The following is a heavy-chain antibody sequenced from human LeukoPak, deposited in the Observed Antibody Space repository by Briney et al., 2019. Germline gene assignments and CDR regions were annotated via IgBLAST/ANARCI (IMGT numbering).Heavy chain of an antibody. J-gene: IGHJ4*02. D-gene: IGHD3-10*01. CDR1: GGSISSSSYY. Sequence: PSETLSLTCTVSGGSISSSSYYWGWIRQPPGKGLEWIGSIYYSGSTYYNPSLKSRVTISVDTSKNQFSLKLSSVTAADTAVYYCARVKPGGYYPDYWGQGTLVTVSS. CDR3: ARVKPGGYYPDY. CDR2: IYYSGST. V-gene: IGHV4-39*07.